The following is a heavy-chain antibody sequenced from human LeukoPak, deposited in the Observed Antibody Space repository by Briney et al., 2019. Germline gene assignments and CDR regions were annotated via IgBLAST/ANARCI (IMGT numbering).Heavy chain of an antibody. V-gene: IGHV3-7*01. CDR2: IKQDESEK. Sequence: GGSLRLSCVGSGFTFSDYWMSWVRQAPGKGLEWVANIKQDESEKDYVDALKGRFTISRDNAKNSLYLQMNSLRAEDTAVYYCTRAPLFGQYQPDHWGQGTLVTVSS. CDR1: GFTFSDYW. CDR3: TRAPLFGQYQPDH. J-gene: IGHJ5*02. D-gene: IGHD2-2*01.